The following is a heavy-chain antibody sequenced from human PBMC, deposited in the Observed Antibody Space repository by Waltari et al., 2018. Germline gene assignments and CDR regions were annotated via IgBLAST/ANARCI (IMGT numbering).Heavy chain of an antibody. V-gene: IGHV4-61*02. J-gene: IGHJ4*02. CDR1: GASMTSGNFF. CDR2: IFNPEAT. CDR3: ARGSGSGTYYNDYFVS. D-gene: IGHD3-10*01. Sequence: QVQLQESGPRLVKPSQTLSLTCTVSGASMTSGNFFWHWLRPPAGKGLEWIGRIFNPEATNYHPSLDSRVTISLDTSKNLFSLEMTSVTDADTAVYYCARGSGSGTYYNDYFVSWGQGALVTVSS.